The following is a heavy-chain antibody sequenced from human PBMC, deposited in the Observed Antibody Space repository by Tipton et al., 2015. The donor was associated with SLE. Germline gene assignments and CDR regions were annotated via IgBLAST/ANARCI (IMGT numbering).Heavy chain of an antibody. J-gene: IGHJ4*02. CDR1: GFTFDDYA. V-gene: IGHV3-43*02. CDR3: AKEKGAPHFDY. CDR2: ISGDGNT. D-gene: IGHD4/OR15-4a*01. Sequence: SLRLSCAASGFTFDDYAMHWVHRIPGKGLEWVSLISGDGNTYYADSVKGRFTVSRDTSKNSLYLQMNSLRPEDTALYYCAKEKGAPHFDYWGQGTQVTVSS.